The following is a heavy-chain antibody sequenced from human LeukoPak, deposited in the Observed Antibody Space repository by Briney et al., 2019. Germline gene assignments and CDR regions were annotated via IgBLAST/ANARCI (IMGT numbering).Heavy chain of an antibody. CDR2: IKKNGGST. D-gene: IGHD1-26*01. CDR1: GFTFSNYV. V-gene: IGHV3-20*04. Sequence: GGSLRLSCAASGFTFSNYVMSWVRQAPGKGLEWVSGIKKNGGSTDYGDSVEGRFTISRDNAKNSLYLQLNSLRAEDTALYFCARGFIGGPLDQWGQGTLVTVSS. CDR3: ARGFIGGPLDQ. J-gene: IGHJ4*02.